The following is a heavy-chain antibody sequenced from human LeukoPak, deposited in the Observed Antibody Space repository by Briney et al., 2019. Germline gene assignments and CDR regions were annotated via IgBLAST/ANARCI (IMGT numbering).Heavy chain of an antibody. Sequence: GESLRISCKGSGYSFTNYWISWVRQMPGKGLEWMGRIDPSDFYTNYSPSFQGHVTISADKSISTAYLQWSSLKAPDTAMYYCARHLLAAAGPYYGLDVWGQGTTVTVSS. J-gene: IGHJ6*02. V-gene: IGHV5-10-1*01. CDR1: GYSFTNYW. CDR2: IDPSDFYT. D-gene: IGHD6-13*01. CDR3: ARHLLAAAGPYYGLDV.